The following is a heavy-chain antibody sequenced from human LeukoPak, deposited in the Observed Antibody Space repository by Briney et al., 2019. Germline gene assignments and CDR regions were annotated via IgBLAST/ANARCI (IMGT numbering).Heavy chain of an antibody. Sequence: SETLSLTCTVSGGSISSSSYYWGWIRQPPGKGLEWIGSIYYSGSTYYNPSLKSRVTISVGTSKNQFSLKLSSVTAADTAVYYCARRRRYDILTGYSSFDYWGQGTLVTVSS. CDR2: IYYSGST. CDR3: ARRRRYDILTGYSSFDY. V-gene: IGHV4-39*01. CDR1: GGSISSSSYY. D-gene: IGHD3-9*01. J-gene: IGHJ4*02.